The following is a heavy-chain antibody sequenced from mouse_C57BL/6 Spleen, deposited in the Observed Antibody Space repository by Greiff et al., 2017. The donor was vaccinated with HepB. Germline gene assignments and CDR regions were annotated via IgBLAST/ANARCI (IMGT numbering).Heavy chain of an antibody. CDR2: ISSGGSYT. V-gene: IGHV5-6*01. Sequence: EVNVVESGGDLVKPGGSLKLSCAASGFTFSSYGMSWVRQTPDKRLEWVATISSGGSYTYYPDSVKGRFNISRDNAKNTLYLQMSSLTSEDTAMYYCARHEKRGHYFDYWGQGTTLTVSS. CDR1: GFTFSSYG. J-gene: IGHJ2*01. D-gene: IGHD4-1*01. CDR3: ARHEKRGHYFDY.